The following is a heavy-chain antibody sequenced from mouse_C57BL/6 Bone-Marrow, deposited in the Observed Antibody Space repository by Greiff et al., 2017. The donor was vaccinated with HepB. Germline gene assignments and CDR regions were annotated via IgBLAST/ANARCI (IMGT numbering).Heavy chain of an antibody. D-gene: IGHD1-1*01. J-gene: IGHJ1*03. CDR3: ARDPITTVEDFDV. Sequence: VKLQQPGAELVRPGSSVKLSCKASGYTFTSYWMHWVKQRPIQGLEWIGNIDPSDSETHYNQKFKDKATLTVDKSSSTAYMQLSSLTSEDSAVYYCARDPITTVEDFDVWGTGTTVTVSS. CDR1: GYTFTSYW. CDR2: IDPSDSET. V-gene: IGHV1-52*01.